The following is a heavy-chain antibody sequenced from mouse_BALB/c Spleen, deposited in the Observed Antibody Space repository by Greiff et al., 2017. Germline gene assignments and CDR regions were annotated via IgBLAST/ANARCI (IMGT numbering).Heavy chain of an antibody. CDR2: INPYNDGT. J-gene: IGHJ3*01. D-gene: IGHD1-1*01. V-gene: IGHV1-14*01. CDR3: ARPYYYGSSYLAY. Sequence: VQLQQSGPELVKPGASVKMSCKASGYTFTSYVMHWVKQKPGQGLEWIGYINPYNDGTKYNEKFKGKATLTSDKSSSTAYMELSSLTSEDSAVYYCARPYYYGSSYLAYWGQGTLVTVSA. CDR1: GYTFTSYV.